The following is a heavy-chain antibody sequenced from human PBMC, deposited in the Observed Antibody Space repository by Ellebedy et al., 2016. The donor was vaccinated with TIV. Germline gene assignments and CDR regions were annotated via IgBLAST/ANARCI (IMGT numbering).Heavy chain of an antibody. Sequence: ASVKVSCKASGYIFTSYYMYWVRQAPGQGLEWMGITNPSAGSTNYAQKFQGRVTMTRDTSTSTVYMELSSLSSEDTAVYYCERGDKYYYDSSGYYYTYWGQGTLVTVSS. CDR3: ERGDKYYYDSSGYYYTY. CDR2: TNPSAGST. D-gene: IGHD3-22*01. J-gene: IGHJ4*02. V-gene: IGHV1-46*01. CDR1: GYIFTSYY.